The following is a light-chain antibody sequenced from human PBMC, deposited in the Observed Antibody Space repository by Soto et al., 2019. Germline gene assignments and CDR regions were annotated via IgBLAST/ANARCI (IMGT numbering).Light chain of an antibody. V-gene: IGKV3-11*01. CDR3: QQRSIWPLT. CDR2: DAS. J-gene: IGKJ4*01. CDR1: QSVSYF. Sequence: EVVLTQSPATLSLSPGERATLSCRASQSVSYFLAWYQQKPGQAPRLVIFDASKRATGIPARFSGIGSGTDFPLPISSLEPEDYAVYYGQQRSIWPLTFGGGTKVEIK.